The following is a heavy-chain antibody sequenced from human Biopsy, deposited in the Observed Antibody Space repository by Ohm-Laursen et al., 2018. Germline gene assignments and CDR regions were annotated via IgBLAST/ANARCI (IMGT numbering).Heavy chain of an antibody. J-gene: IGHJ3*01. CDR3: ARLYRLDDYWNDDLPDALDV. CDR2: IYKGGDN. Sequence: PSQTLSFTCTVSGGSISGDYWSCIRQSPGKGLEWNGFIYKGGDNTYNPSLRGRVAISVDTSKNQFSLKLSSVTAADTAIFFCARLYRLDDYWNDDLPDALDVWGQGTRVTVSS. V-gene: IGHV4-59*01. D-gene: IGHD1-1*01. CDR1: GGSISGDY.